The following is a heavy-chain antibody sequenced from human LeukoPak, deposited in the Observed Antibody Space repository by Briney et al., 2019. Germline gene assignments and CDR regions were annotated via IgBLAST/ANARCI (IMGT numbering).Heavy chain of an antibody. CDR1: GFTFSSYA. CDR2: ISYDGSNK. Sequence: PGRSLRLSCAASGFTFSSYAMHWVRQAPGKGLEWVAVISYDGSNKYYADSVKGRFTISRDNSKNTLYLQMNSLRAEDTAVYYCARELLWFGELFYWGQGTLVTVSS. J-gene: IGHJ4*02. V-gene: IGHV3-30*04. CDR3: ARELLWFGELFY. D-gene: IGHD3-10*01.